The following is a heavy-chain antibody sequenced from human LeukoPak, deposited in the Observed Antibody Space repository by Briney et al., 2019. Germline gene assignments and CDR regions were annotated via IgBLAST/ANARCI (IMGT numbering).Heavy chain of an antibody. CDR3: ARKDYGSGSYFL. CDR2: ISSSSSYI. J-gene: IGHJ4*02. CDR1: GFTFSSDS. V-gene: IGHV3-21*01. Sequence: GGSLILSFSTSGFTFSSDSINWVRRPPGKWMEWVSSISSSSSYIYYADSVKGRFTISRDNAKNSLYLQMNSLRAEDTAVYYCARKDYGSGSYFLWGQGTLVTVSS. D-gene: IGHD3-10*01.